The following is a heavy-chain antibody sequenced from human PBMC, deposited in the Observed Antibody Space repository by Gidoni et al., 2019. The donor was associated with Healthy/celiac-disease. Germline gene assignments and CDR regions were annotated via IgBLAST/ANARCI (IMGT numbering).Heavy chain of an antibody. CDR1: GGTFSSYA. Sequence: QVQLVQSGAEVKKPGSSVKVSCKASGGTFSSYAISWVRQAPGQGLEWMGGIIPIFGTANYAQKFQGRVTITADESTSTAYMELSSLRSEDTAVYYCARAADCSSTSCYPGDYYYYYGMDVWGQGTTVTVSS. J-gene: IGHJ6*02. CDR2: IIPIFGTA. CDR3: ARAADCSSTSCYPGDYYYYYGMDV. D-gene: IGHD2-2*01. V-gene: IGHV1-69*01.